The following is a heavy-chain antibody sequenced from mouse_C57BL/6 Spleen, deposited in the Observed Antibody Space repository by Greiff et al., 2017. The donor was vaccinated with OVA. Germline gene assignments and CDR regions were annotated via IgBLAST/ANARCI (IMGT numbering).Heavy chain of an antibody. Sequence: QVQLKQSGPELVKPGASVKISCKASGYAFSSSWMNWVKQRPGKGLEWIGRIYPGDGDTNYNGKFKGKATLTADKSSSTAYMQLSSLTSEDSAVYFCALTTVVAREGYFDVWGTGTTVTVSS. V-gene: IGHV1-82*01. J-gene: IGHJ1*03. CDR3: ALTTVVAREGYFDV. CDR1: GYAFSSSW. CDR2: IYPGDGDT. D-gene: IGHD1-1*01.